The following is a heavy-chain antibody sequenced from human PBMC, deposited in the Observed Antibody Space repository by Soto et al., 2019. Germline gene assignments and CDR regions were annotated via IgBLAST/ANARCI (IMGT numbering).Heavy chain of an antibody. J-gene: IGHJ4*02. D-gene: IGHD2-8*01. V-gene: IGHV3-74*01. Sequence: EVQLVESGGGLVQPGGSLRLSCVASGFTFSSSWMHWVRQAPGKGLEWVSRVNEGGSVTNYADSVKGRFTTSRDNAKNTVYLQMNSLRVEDTAVYYCARVAMVTRGTDYWRQGTLLTVSS. CDR3: ARVAMVTRGTDY. CDR2: VNEGGSVT. CDR1: GFTFSSSW.